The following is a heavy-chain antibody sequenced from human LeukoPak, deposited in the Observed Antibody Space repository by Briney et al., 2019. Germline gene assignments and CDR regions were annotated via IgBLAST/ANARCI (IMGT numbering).Heavy chain of an antibody. D-gene: IGHD4/OR15-4a*01. CDR2: INTDGSST. CDR3: ARANNFDY. J-gene: IGHJ4*02. CDR1: GFTFSNYW. V-gene: IGHV3-74*01. Sequence: GGSLRLSCAASGFTFSNYWMYWVRQVPGEGLVWVSRINTDGSSTNYADSVKGRFTISRDNAKNTLYLQMSSLRVEDTAVYSCARANNFDYWGQGTLVTVSS.